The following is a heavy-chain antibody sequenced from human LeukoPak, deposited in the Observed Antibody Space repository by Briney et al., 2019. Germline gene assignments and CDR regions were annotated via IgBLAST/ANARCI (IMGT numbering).Heavy chain of an antibody. CDR1: GFTFSSYW. J-gene: IGHJ4*02. Sequence: GGSLRLSCAASGFTFSSYWMHWVRQAPGKGLVWVSRINSDGSSTSYADSVKGRFTISRDNAKNTLYLQMNSLRAEDTAVYYCARGARITIFGVVIEYYFDYWGQGTLVTVSS. D-gene: IGHD3-3*01. CDR2: INSDGSST. V-gene: IGHV3-74*01. CDR3: ARGARITIFGVVIEYYFDY.